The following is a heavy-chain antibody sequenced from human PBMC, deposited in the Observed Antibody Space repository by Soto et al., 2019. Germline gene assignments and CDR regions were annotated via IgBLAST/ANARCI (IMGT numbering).Heavy chain of an antibody. CDR2: ISAYNGNT. D-gene: IGHD3-22*01. CDR1: GYTFTSYG. V-gene: IGHV1-18*01. CDR3: ARAYPLYYYDSSGYPPFDY. Sequence: VQLVQSGAEVKKPGASVKVSCKASGYTFTSYGISWVRQAPGQGLEWMGWISAYNGNTNYAQKLQGRVTMTTDTSTSTAYMELRSLRSDDTAVYYCARAYPLYYYDSSGYPPFDYWGQGTLVTVSS. J-gene: IGHJ4*02.